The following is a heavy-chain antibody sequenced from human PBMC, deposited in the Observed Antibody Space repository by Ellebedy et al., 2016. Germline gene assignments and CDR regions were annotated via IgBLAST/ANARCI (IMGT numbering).Heavy chain of an antibody. D-gene: IGHD3-22*01. CDR3: ARVDEVVMGFDY. J-gene: IGHJ4*02. V-gene: IGHV1-2*02. Sequence: ASVKVSXXASGYTFTGYYMHWVRQAPGQGLEWMGWINPNSGGTNYAQKFQGRVTMTRDTSISTAYMELSRLRSDDTAVYYCARVDEVVMGFDYWGQGTLVTVSS. CDR2: INPNSGGT. CDR1: GYTFTGYY.